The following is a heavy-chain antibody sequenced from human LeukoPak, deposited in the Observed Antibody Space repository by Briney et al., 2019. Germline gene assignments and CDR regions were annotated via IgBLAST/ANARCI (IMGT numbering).Heavy chain of an antibody. D-gene: IGHD2-15*01. Sequence: GGSLRLSCAASGFTFNNHWMSWVRQAPGKGLEWVANIRHDGSDKKYVDSVKGRFTISRDNAENSLFLQMNSLRAEDTAIYYCTTDTWYSAGHWGQGTLVTVSS. J-gene: IGHJ4*02. CDR2: IRHDGSDK. CDR1: GFTFNNHW. CDR3: TTDTWYSAGH. V-gene: IGHV3-7*03.